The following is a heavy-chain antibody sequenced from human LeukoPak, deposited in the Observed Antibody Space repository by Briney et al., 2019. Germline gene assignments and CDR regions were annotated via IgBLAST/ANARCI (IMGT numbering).Heavy chain of an antibody. Sequence: ASVKVSCKASGYTFIGYYLHWVRQAPGQGLEWMGWIKPHNGDTNYAQKFQGRVTMTRDTSITTAYTELSRLKSDDTAVYYCATVRDIVVGGGPYYFDYWGQGTLVTVSS. V-gene: IGHV1-2*02. CDR3: ATVRDIVVGGGPYYFDY. CDR1: GYTFIGYY. D-gene: IGHD2-15*01. CDR2: IKPHNGDT. J-gene: IGHJ4*02.